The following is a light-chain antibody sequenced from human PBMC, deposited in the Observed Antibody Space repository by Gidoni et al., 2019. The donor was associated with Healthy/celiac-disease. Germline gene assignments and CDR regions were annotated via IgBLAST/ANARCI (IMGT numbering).Light chain of an antibody. J-gene: IGKJ1*01. CDR3: HHSNSYPQT. V-gene: IGKV1-13*02. CDR2: HAS. Sequence: AIQLTQSPSSLSASVGDRVTITCQASQGINSALAWYQQKPGKAPDLLIYHASTLESGVPSRFSGSGAGTDFTPTISSLQPEDFATYYCHHSNSYPQTFGQGTKVEIK. CDR1: QGINSA.